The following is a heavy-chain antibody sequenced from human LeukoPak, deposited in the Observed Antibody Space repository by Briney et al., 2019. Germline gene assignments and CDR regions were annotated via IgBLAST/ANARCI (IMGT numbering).Heavy chain of an antibody. CDR2: ISSGSTI. D-gene: IGHD3-16*01. CDR1: GFTFSSYE. Sequence: GGSLRLSCAASGFTFSSYEMNWVRQAPGKGLEWVSYISSGSTIYYADSVKGRFTISRDNAKNSLYLQMNSLRAEDTAVYYCARVFGGAIDYWGQGTLVTVSS. J-gene: IGHJ4*02. V-gene: IGHV3-48*03. CDR3: ARVFGGAIDY.